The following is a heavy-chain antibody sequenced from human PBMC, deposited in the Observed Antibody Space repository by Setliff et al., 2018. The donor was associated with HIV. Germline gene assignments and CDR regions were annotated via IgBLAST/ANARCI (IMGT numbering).Heavy chain of an antibody. CDR2: ISAYNGNT. V-gene: IGHV1-18*01. CDR3: ARGGPLITMVRGVLRWFDP. D-gene: IGHD3-10*01. CDR1: GYSSTSYG. J-gene: IGHJ5*02. Sequence: ASVKVSCKASGYSSTSYGIAWVRQAPGQGLEWMGWISAYNGNTNYAQKLQGRVTMTRDTSTSTVYMELSSLRSEDTAVYYCARGGPLITMVRGVLRWFDPWGQGTLVTVSS.